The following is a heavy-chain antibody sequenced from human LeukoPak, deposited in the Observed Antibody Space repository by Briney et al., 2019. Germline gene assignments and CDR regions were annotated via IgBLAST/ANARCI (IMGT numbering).Heavy chain of an antibody. CDR2: VYSGGST. Sequence: GGSLRLSCAASGFTVSNSYMSWVRRAPGKGLQWVSVVYSGGSTFYADSVKGRFTVSRDSSKNTLYLEMNSLRAEDTAIYYCARGHEALGYWGQGTLVTVSS. J-gene: IGHJ4*02. CDR3: ARGHEALGY. CDR1: GFTVSNSY. V-gene: IGHV3-53*01. D-gene: IGHD3-10*01.